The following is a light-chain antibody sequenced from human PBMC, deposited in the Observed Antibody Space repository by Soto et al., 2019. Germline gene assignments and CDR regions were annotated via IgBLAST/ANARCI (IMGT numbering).Light chain of an antibody. CDR3: QQYNDWPLT. Sequence: EIVMTQSPATLSVSPGERATLSCRASQSVSSNLAWYQQMPGQPPRLLIYGASTRATAIPARFSGSGSGTEFTLTISGLQSEDVAVYYCQQYNDWPLTFGGGAKVEIK. V-gene: IGKV3-15*01. CDR1: QSVSSN. J-gene: IGKJ4*01. CDR2: GAS.